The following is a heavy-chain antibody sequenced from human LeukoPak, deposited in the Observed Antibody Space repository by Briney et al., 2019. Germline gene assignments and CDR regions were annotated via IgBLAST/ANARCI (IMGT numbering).Heavy chain of an antibody. CDR1: GYTFANYG. D-gene: IGHD1-14*01. CDR2: ISAYNGNT. CDR3: ARWDRTASYYFDY. V-gene: IGHV1-18*01. J-gene: IGHJ4*02. Sequence: ASVKVSCKASGYTFANYGVNWVRQAPGQGLEWMGRISAYNGNTNYARKLQGRVTMTTDTSTSTAYMELRSLTSDDAAVYYCARWDRTASYYFDYWGQGTLLTVSS.